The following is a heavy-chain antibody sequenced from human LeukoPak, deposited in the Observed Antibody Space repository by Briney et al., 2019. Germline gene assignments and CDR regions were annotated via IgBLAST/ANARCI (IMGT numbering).Heavy chain of an antibody. D-gene: IGHD3-10*01. J-gene: IGHJ4*02. CDR1: GGSITSSSYY. CDR2: IDQSGTT. CDR3: ARVPHYYFGYGYFDS. Sequence: PSETLSLTCTVSGGSITSSSYYWSWIRQPPGKGLEWIGEIDQSGTTNYNPSLKSRVSISVDTSKKQFSLTLTSMTVADTAVYYCARVPHYYFGYGYFDSWGQGTLVTVSS. V-gene: IGHV4-39*07.